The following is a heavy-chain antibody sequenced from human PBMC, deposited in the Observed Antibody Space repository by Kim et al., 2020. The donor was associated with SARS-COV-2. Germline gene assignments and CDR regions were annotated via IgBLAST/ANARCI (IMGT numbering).Heavy chain of an antibody. Sequence: LEILSLACAVDGGSFSGCYWSCIRQPLGNGLDVIGEINHSGSTNYNPSLKSRVTISVDTSKNQFSLKLSSVTAADTAVYYCARARVVDYDSSGYRSAFDIWGQGTMVTVSS. CDR1: GGSFSGCY. D-gene: IGHD3-22*01. J-gene: IGHJ3*02. CDR3: ARARVVDYDSSGYRSAFDI. CDR2: INHSGST. V-gene: IGHV4-34*01.